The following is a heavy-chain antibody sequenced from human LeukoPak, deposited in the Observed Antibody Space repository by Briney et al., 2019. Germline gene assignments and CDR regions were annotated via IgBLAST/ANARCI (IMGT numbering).Heavy chain of an antibody. CDR1: GYTFTSYG. V-gene: IGHV1-18*01. J-gene: IGHJ5*02. CDR2: ISAYNGNT. CDR3: ARGGRGAYYDILTGLNWFDP. Sequence: ASVKVSCKASGYTFTSYGISWVRQAPGQGLEWMGWISAYNGNTNYAQKLQGRVTMTTDTSTSTAYMELRSLRSDDTAVYYCARGGRGAYYDILTGLNWFDPWGQGNLVTVSS. D-gene: IGHD3-9*01.